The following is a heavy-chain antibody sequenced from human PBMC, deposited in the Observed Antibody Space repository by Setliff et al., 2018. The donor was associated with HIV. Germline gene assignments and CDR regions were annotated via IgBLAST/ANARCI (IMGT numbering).Heavy chain of an antibody. J-gene: IGHJ4*02. CDR1: GGSFSGYY. D-gene: IGHD2-21*02. V-gene: IGHV4-34*01. CDR3: ARGEFYCGTDCYWSSFDY. CDR2: FNHGRST. Sequence: SETLSLTCAVYGGSFSGYYWSWIRQPPGKGLEWIGEFNHGRSTNNNPSLKSRVTISVDTSKNHFSLRLSSVTAADTAVYYCARGEFYCGTDCYWSSFDYWGQGILVTVSS.